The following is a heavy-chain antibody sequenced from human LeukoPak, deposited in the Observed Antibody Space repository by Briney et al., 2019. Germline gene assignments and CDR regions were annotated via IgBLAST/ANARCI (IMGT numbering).Heavy chain of an antibody. J-gene: IGHJ6*04. D-gene: IGHD3-10*02. V-gene: IGHV3-48*04. CDR3: AELGITMIGGV. CDR2: ISSSGSTI. Sequence: GGSLRLSCTVSGFTVSTNSMNWVRQAPGKGLEWVSYISSSGSTIYYADSVKGRFTISRDNAKNSLYLQMNSLRAEDTAVYYCAELGITMIGGVWGKGTTVTISS. CDR1: GFTVSTNS.